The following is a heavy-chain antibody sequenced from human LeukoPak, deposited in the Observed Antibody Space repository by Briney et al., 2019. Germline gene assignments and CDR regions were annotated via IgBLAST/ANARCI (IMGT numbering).Heavy chain of an antibody. CDR2: IYSDGRT. V-gene: IGHV3-53*01. Sequence: GGSLRLSCAASGFIVSNKYMTWVRQAPGKGLEWVSLIYSDGRTYYTDSVRGRCTISRDNSKNTLYLQMNSLRAEDTAVYYCAREKYYYDSSGIFDYWGQGTLVTVSS. CDR1: GFIVSNKY. J-gene: IGHJ4*02. D-gene: IGHD3-22*01. CDR3: AREKYYYDSSGIFDY.